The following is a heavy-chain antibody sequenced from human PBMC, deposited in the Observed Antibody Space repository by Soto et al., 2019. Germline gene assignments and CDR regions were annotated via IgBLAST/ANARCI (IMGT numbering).Heavy chain of an antibody. D-gene: IGHD4-17*01. CDR3: VRARTTPRNGYFDL. CDR1: GFTFSSYA. CDR2: ISYDGSNK. V-gene: IGHV3-30-3*01. Sequence: QVQLVESGGGVVQPGRSLRLSCAASGFTFSSYAMHWVRQAPGKGLEWVAVISYDGSNKYYADSVKGRFTISRDNSKNTLYLQMNSLRAEDTAVYYCVRARTTPRNGYFDLWGRGTLVTVSS. J-gene: IGHJ2*01.